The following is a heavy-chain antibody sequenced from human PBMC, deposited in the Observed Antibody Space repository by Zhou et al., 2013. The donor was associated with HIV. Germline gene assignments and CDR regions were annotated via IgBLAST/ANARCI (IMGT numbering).Heavy chain of an antibody. Sequence: QVQLVQSGAEVKKPGSSVKVSCKASGGTFTYYAINWVRQAPGQGLEWMGGIIPIFGTPNYARKFQGRVTISADKSTSTAYMELSSLRSEDTAVYYCARDLDTERGYWGQGTLVTVSS. CDR3: ARDLDTERGY. CDR2: IIPIFGTP. CDR1: GGTFTYYA. J-gene: IGHJ4*02. V-gene: IGHV1-69*14. D-gene: IGHD1-26*01.